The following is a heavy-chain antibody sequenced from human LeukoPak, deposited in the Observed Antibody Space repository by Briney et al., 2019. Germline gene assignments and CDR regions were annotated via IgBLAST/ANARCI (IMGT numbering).Heavy chain of an antibody. Sequence: PGGSLRLSCAASGFTFTTYAMHWVRQAPGKGLEWVAVIWSDGSNEYYADSVKGRFTISRDNFKNTLYLQMNSLRAEDTAVYFCASRDKGYYYGMDVWGQGTTVTVSS. CDR3: ASRDKGYYYGMDV. V-gene: IGHV3-33*01. CDR1: GFTFTTYA. J-gene: IGHJ6*02. D-gene: IGHD5-24*01. CDR2: IWSDGSNE.